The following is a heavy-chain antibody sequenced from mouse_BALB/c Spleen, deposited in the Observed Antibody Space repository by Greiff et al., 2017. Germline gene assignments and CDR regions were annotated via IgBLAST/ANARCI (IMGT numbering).Heavy chain of an antibody. CDR2: ISSVGSYT. CDR3: TRDRLPDYAMDD. Sequence: EVQVVESGGGLVKPGGSLKLSCAASGFTFSSYTMSWVRQTPEKRLEWVATISSVGSYTYYPDSVKGRFTISRDNAKNTLYLQMSILKSEDTAMYYCTRDRLPDYAMDDWGQGTSVTVSS. D-gene: IGHD2-1*01. CDR1: GFTFSSYT. J-gene: IGHJ4*01. V-gene: IGHV5-6-4*01.